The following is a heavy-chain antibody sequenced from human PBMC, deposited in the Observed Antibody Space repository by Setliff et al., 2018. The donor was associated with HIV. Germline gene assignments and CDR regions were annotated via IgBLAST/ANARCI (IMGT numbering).Heavy chain of an antibody. CDR3: AKYQDSSPIRCFDL. J-gene: IGHJ2*01. V-gene: IGHV3-30-3*02. CDR1: GFTFSSYA. CDR2: ISYDGSNK. D-gene: IGHD3-22*01. Sequence: PGGSLRLSCAASGFTFSSYAMHWVRQAPGKGLEWVAVISYDGSNKYYADSVKGRFTISRDNSKNTLYLQMNSLRVEDTATYYCAKYQDSSPIRCFDLWGRGTLVTVSS.